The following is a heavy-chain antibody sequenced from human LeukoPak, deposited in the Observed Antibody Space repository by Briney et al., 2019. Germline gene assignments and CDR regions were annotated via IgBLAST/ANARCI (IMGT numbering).Heavy chain of an antibody. CDR1: GYTFTSYY. J-gene: IGHJ4*02. V-gene: IGHV1-46*01. CDR3: AREWAIAVAGPNFDY. D-gene: IGHD6-19*01. Sequence: ASVKVSGKASGYTFTSYYMHWLRQAPGQGLEGMGIINPSGGSTSYAQKFQGRVTMTRDTSTSTVYMELSSLRSEDTAVYYCAREWAIAVAGPNFDYWGQGTLVTVSS. CDR2: INPSGGST.